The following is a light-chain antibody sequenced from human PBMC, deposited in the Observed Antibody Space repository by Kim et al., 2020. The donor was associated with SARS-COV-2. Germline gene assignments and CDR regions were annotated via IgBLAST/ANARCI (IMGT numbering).Light chain of an antibody. V-gene: IGLV2-14*03. CDR3: SSYSSSSTLL. Sequence: QSALTQPASVSGSPGQSIAISCTGTSSDVGAYNYVSWYQQHPGKAPKLIIYDVTKRPSGISNRFSGSKSGNTASLTISGLQAEDEADYYCSSYSSSSTLLFGGGTQLTVL. CDR2: DVT. CDR1: SSDVGAYNY. J-gene: IGLJ2*01.